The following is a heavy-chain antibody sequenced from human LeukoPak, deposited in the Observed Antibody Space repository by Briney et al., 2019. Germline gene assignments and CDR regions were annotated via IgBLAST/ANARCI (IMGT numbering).Heavy chain of an antibody. Sequence: GGSLRLSCVASGFTFSNYGMHWVRQAPGKGLEWVAVIWYDGSNKYYADSVKGRFTISRDNSKNTLYLQMNSLRAEDTAVYYCARGLLWFGELLGIDYWGQGTLVTVSS. CDR2: IWYDGSNK. D-gene: IGHD3-10*01. V-gene: IGHV3-33*01. CDR1: GFTFSNYG. CDR3: ARGLLWFGELLGIDY. J-gene: IGHJ4*02.